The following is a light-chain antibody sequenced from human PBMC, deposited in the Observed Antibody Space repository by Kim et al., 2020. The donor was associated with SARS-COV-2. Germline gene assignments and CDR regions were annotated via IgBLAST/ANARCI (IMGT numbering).Light chain of an antibody. Sequence: GQSCTLSCTGTSSDLGGYNYVSWYQQHPGKAPKLMIYAVTKRPSGVPNRFSGSKSGNTASLTVSGLQAEDEAVYYCSSYASSSTVLFGGGTTLTVL. J-gene: IGLJ2*01. CDR3: SSYASSSTVL. CDR1: SSDLGGYNY. V-gene: IGLV2-14*03. CDR2: AVT.